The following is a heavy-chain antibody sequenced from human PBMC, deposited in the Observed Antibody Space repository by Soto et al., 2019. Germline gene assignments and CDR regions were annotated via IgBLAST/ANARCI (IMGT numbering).Heavy chain of an antibody. CDR3: AIPGYVDYNWFDP. CDR1: GYTLTELS. D-gene: IGHD2-2*01. Sequence: ASVKVSCKVSGYTLTELSMHWVRQAPGKGLEWMGGFDLEDGETIYAQKFQGRVTMTEDTSTDTAYMELSSLRSEDTAVYYCAIPGYVDYNWFDPWGQGTLVPVSS. CDR2: FDLEDGET. J-gene: IGHJ5*02. V-gene: IGHV1-24*01.